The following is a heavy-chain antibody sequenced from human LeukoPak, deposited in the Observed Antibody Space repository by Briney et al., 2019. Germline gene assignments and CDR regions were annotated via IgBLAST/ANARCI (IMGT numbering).Heavy chain of an antibody. CDR3: ARESYYDSSGYGMDV. CDR2: IRSSGSTI. V-gene: IGHV3-48*03. D-gene: IGHD3-22*01. Sequence: GGSLRLSCAASGFTFSSYEMNWVRQAPGKGLEWVSYIRSSGSTIYYADSVEGRFTISRDNAKNSLYLQMNSLRAEDTAVYYCARESYYDSSGYGMDVWGQGTTVTVSS. CDR1: GFTFSSYE. J-gene: IGHJ6*02.